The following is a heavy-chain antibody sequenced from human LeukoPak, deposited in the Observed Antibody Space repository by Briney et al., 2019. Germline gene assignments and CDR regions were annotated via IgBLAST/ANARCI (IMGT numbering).Heavy chain of an antibody. CDR3: ARRSGRYYYDSSGYPY. CDR1: GFTFSSYA. J-gene: IGHJ4*02. Sequence: GGSLRLSCAASGFTFSSYAMHWVRQAPGKGLEWVAVISYDGSNKYYADSVEGRFTISRDNSKNTLYLQMNSLRAEDTAVYYCARRSGRYYYDSSGYPYWGQGTLVTVSS. V-gene: IGHV3-30*04. CDR2: ISYDGSNK. D-gene: IGHD3-22*01.